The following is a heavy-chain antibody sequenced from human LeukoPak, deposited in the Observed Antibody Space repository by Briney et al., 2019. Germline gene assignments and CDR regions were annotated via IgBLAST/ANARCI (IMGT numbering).Heavy chain of an antibody. Sequence: SETLSLTCTVSGGSISSYYWSWIRQPPGKGLEWIGYIYYSGSTNYNPSLKSRVTISVDTSKNQFSLKLSSVTAADTAVYYCAREGRYSYGTIDYWGQGTLVTVSS. CDR3: AREGRYSYGTIDY. D-gene: IGHD5-18*01. J-gene: IGHJ4*02. V-gene: IGHV4-59*12. CDR1: GGSISSYY. CDR2: IYYSGST.